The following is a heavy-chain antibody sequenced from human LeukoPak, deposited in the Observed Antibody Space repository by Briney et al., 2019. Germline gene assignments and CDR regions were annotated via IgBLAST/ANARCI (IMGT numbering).Heavy chain of an antibody. CDR1: GGSISSSSYY. D-gene: IGHD2-8*01. J-gene: IGHJ5*02. CDR3: ARAPYGLLNWFDP. Sequence: SETLSLTCTVSGGSISSSSYYWGWIRQPPGKGLEWIGSIYYSGSPYYNPSLKSRVTISVDTSKNQFSLKLSSVTAADTAVYYCARAPYGLLNWFDPWGQGTLVTVSS. CDR2: IYYSGSP. V-gene: IGHV4-39*07.